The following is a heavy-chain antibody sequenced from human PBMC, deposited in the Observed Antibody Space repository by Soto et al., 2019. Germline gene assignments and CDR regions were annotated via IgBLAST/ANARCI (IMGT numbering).Heavy chain of an antibody. D-gene: IGHD1-1*01. CDR2: IRTSRDGATE. Sequence: GGSLVLSCASCGFTFWGLAIIGLRQAPGKGLDWVGFIRTSRDGATEDYAAFVKGRSSISRDDSKNTLFMQMNSLKTEDTGIYYCTEMNARDALEIWGQGTVVTASS. CDR3: TEMNARDALEI. V-gene: IGHV3-15*01. J-gene: IGHJ3*02. CDR1: GFTFWGLA.